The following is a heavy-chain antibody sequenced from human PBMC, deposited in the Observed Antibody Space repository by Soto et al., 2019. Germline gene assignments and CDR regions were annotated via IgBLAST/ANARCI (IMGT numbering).Heavy chain of an antibody. Sequence: EVQLVESGGGLVQPGGSLRLFCTASGFIVSDTYVNWVRQAPGKGLEWVSVISNRGDTHYADSVRGRFSLSRDISDNTLHLQINNLIVEDPAGYYCAREPRYCRGGSCSITGDAYDIWGQGTMVTVSS. J-gene: IGHJ3*02. D-gene: IGHD2-15*01. V-gene: IGHV3-66*01. CDR2: ISNRGDT. CDR1: GFIVSDTY. CDR3: AREPRYCRGGSCSITGDAYDI.